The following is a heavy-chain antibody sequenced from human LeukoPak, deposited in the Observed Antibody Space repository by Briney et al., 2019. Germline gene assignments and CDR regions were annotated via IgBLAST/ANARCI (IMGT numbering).Heavy chain of an antibody. V-gene: IGHV3-23*01. Sequence: GGSLRLSCAAPGFTFSTYAMSWVRQAPGQGLEWVSSVSSDGGSTYYAESVKGRFTISRDNAKNSLYLQMNSLRAEDTAMYYCARGAAIDYWGQGTLVTVSS. CDR1: GFTFSTYA. D-gene: IGHD6-25*01. CDR3: ARGAAIDY. J-gene: IGHJ4*02. CDR2: VSSDGGST.